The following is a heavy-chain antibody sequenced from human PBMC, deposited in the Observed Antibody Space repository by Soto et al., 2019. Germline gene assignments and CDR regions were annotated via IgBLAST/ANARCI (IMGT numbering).Heavy chain of an antibody. D-gene: IGHD6-13*01. CDR3: AKDVGYSSSWYLQYYYYGMDV. CDR1: GFTFSSYG. Sequence: QVQLVESGGGVVQPGRSLRLSCAASGFTFSSYGMHWVRQAPGKGLEWVAVISYDGSNKYYADSVKGRFTISRDNSKNTLYLQMNSLRAEDTAVYYCAKDVGYSSSWYLQYYYYGMDVWGQGTTVAVAS. J-gene: IGHJ6*02. V-gene: IGHV3-30*18. CDR2: ISYDGSNK.